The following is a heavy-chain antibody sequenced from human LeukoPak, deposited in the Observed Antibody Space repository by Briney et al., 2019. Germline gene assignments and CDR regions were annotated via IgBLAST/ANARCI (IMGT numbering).Heavy chain of an antibody. V-gene: IGHV3-48*04. CDR2: ISSGSSTI. D-gene: IGHD6-13*01. CDR3: ARMWGSSWSYFDY. Sequence: GGSLRLSCTASGFTFSSYSMNWVRQAPGKGLEWVSYISSGSSTIYYADSVKGRFTISRDNAKNSLYLQMNSLRAEDTAVYYCARMWGSSWSYFDYWGQGTLVTVSS. CDR1: GFTFSSYS. J-gene: IGHJ4*02.